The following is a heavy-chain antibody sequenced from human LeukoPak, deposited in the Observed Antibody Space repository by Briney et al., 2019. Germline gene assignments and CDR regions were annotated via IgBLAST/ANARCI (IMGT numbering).Heavy chain of an antibody. CDR1: GYTFTSYG. D-gene: IGHD3-22*01. J-gene: IGHJ4*02. Sequence: ASVKVSCKASGYTFTSYGISWVRQAPGQGLEWMGWISAYNGNTNYAHSLQGRVTMTTDTSTTTAYMELRSLRSDDTAVYYCARDHYYDSGGYYGRDYWGQGTLVTVSS. CDR3: ARDHYYDSGGYYGRDY. V-gene: IGHV1-18*01. CDR2: ISAYNGNT.